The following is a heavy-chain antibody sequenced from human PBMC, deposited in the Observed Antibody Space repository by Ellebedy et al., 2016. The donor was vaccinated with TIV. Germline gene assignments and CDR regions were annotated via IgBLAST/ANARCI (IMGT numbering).Heavy chain of an antibody. CDR2: ISYGGTDT. Sequence: GGSLRLXCAASGFTFSSYAMSWVRQAPGKGLEWVSGISYGGTDTYYADSVKGRFTISRDNSKNTLYLQMDSLRGEDTAVYYCAKDVGAYAGYSDYWGQGTLVTVSS. CDR1: GFTFSSYA. J-gene: IGHJ4*02. V-gene: IGHV3-23*01. D-gene: IGHD5-24*01. CDR3: AKDVGAYAGYSDY.